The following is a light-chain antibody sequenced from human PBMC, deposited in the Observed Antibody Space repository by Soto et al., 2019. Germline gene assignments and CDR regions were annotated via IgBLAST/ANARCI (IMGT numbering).Light chain of an antibody. CDR2: WAS. CDR3: EQYYSSPPT. Sequence: DIVMTQSPDSLAVSLGERTTINCKPSQTVLYTSNNQNYLAWYQQKTGQPPKLLIYWASTRESGVPDRFSGSGSGTDFTLTISNLQSEDVAVYYCEQYYSSPPTFGQGTKVEIK. J-gene: IGKJ1*01. CDR1: QTVLYTSNNQNY. V-gene: IGKV4-1*01.